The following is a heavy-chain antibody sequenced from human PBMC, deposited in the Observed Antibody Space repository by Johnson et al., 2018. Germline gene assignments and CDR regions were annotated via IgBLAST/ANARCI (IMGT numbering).Heavy chain of an antibody. CDR3: ARDNLYGCDSSAYYFGGYFQH. J-gene: IGHJ1*01. Sequence: VQLVESGGGVVQPGRSLRLSCAASGFTFSSYGMHWVRQAPGKGLEWVAVISYDGSNKYYADSVKGRFTMSKDNSKNTLYLQMNSLRAEDTAVYYCARDNLYGCDSSAYYFGGYFQHWGQGTLVTVSS. CDR1: GFTFSSYG. CDR2: ISYDGSNK. D-gene: IGHD3-22*01. V-gene: IGHV3-30*03.